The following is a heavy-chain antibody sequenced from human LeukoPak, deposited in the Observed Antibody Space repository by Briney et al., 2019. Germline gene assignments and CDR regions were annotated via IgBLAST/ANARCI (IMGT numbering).Heavy chain of an antibody. D-gene: IGHD5-12*01. CDR3: ARDGYSGNDGL. V-gene: IGHV4-61*02. Sequence: PSETLSLTCTVSGGSISSGSYYWSWIRQPAGKGLEWIGRIYTSGSTNYNPSLKSRVTISVDTSKNQFSLKLSSVTAADTAVYYCARDGYSGNDGLWGQGTLVTVSS. J-gene: IGHJ4*02. CDR2: IYTSGST. CDR1: GGSISSGSYY.